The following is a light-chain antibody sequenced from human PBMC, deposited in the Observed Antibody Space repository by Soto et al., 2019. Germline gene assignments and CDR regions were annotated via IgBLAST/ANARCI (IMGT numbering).Light chain of an antibody. V-gene: IGLV2-14*01. CDR3: TSYTSSRHVV. Sequence: QPVLTQPASVSGSPGQSITISCTGTSSDVGGYDYVSWYQQHPGKAPKLMIYDVSNRPSGVSNRFSGSKSGNTASLTISGLQAEDETVYYCTSYTSSRHVVFGGGTKLTVL. J-gene: IGLJ2*01. CDR1: SSDVGGYDY. CDR2: DVS.